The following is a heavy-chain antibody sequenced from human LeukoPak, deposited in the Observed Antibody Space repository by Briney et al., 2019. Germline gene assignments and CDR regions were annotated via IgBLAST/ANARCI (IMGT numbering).Heavy chain of an antibody. CDR1: GFTFSTYW. Sequence: GGSLRLSCAASGFTFSTYWMHWVRQAPGKGLVWVARIRPEGTTTAYADSVKGRFTISRDNAKNTLFLQMNSLSAEDTAVYYCARDIDWILFDYWGQGTLVTVSS. J-gene: IGHJ4*02. CDR3: ARDIDWILFDY. CDR2: IRPEGTTT. D-gene: IGHD3-9*01. V-gene: IGHV3-74*03.